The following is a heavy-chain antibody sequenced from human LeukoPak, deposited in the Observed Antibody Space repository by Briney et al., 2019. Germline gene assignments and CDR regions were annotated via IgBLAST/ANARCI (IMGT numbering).Heavy chain of an antibody. Sequence: GASVKVSCKASGYTFTSYAMHWVRQAPGQRLEWMGWINTNTGNPTYAQGFTGRFVFSLDTSVSTAYLQISSLKAEDTAVYYCARAYYYESSGPPETSGYFDYWGQGTLVTVSS. D-gene: IGHD3-22*01. V-gene: IGHV7-4-1*02. CDR3: ARAYYYESSGPPETSGYFDY. CDR2: INTNTGNP. CDR1: GYTFTSYA. J-gene: IGHJ4*02.